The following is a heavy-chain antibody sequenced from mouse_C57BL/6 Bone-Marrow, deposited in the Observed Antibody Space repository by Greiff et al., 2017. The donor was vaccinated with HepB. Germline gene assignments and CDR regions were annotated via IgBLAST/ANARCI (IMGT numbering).Heavy chain of an antibody. CDR3: AVYYDYGDWYFDV. V-gene: IGHV1-19*01. J-gene: IGHJ1*03. CDR2: INPYNGGT. CDR1: GYTFTDYY. D-gene: IGHD2-4*01. Sequence: EVQLQQSGPVLVKPGASVKMSCKASGYTFTDYYMNWVKQSHGKSLEWIGVINPYNGGTSYNQKFKGKATLTVDNSSSTAYMELNSLTSEDSAVYYCAVYYDYGDWYFDVWGTGTTVTVSS.